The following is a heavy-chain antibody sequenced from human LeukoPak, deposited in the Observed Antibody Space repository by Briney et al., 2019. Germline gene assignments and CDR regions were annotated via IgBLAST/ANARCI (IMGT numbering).Heavy chain of an antibody. CDR1: GFTFTNYA. Sequence: PGGSLRLSCAASGFTFTNYAMSWVRQAPGKGLEWVSGISGSGGSTYYADSVKGRFTISRDNSKNTLYLQMNSLRAEDTAVYYCAKVRYDSSGYQSPYSDYWGQGTLVTVSS. CDR3: AKVRYDSSGYQSPYSDY. CDR2: ISGSGGST. V-gene: IGHV3-23*01. D-gene: IGHD3-22*01. J-gene: IGHJ4*02.